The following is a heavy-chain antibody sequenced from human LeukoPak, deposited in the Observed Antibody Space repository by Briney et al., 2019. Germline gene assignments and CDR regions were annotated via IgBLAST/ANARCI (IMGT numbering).Heavy chain of an antibody. J-gene: IGHJ4*02. CDR1: GYTFTSYS. D-gene: IGHD3-22*01. V-gene: IGHV1-18*01. Sequence: ASVTLSCKSSGYTFTSYSISWERQPPGQGLERMGWSSAYNGNTNYSQKLQGRVPMTTDTSTSTAYMELRSLRSDDTAVYYCARVTSYYDSSGDYPSDLDYWGQGTLVTVSS. CDR3: ARVTSYYDSSGDYPSDLDY. CDR2: SSAYNGNT.